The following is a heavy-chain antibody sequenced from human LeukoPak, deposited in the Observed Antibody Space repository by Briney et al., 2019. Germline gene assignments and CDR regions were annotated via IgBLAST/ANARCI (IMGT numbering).Heavy chain of an antibody. D-gene: IGHD6-13*01. Sequence: GGSLRLSCAASGFTFSSYNMNWVRQAPGKGLEWVSSISSRSSYINYADSVKGRFTISRDNAKNSLFLQMNTLRAEDTAVYYCAKRIAAAGTWGQGTLVTVSS. CDR2: ISSRSSYI. J-gene: IGHJ5*02. CDR1: GFTFSSYN. V-gene: IGHV3-21*01. CDR3: AKRIAAAGT.